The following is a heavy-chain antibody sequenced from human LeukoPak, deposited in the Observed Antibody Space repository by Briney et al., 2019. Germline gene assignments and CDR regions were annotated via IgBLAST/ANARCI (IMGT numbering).Heavy chain of an antibody. Sequence: PGGSLRLSCAASGFTFSSYAMSWVRQAPGKGLEWVSTVSNSGGSTFYADSVQGRFTISRDNSKNTLYLQLNSLRAEDTAVYFCASSSWSSEYFHYWGQGTLVTVSS. V-gene: IGHV3-23*01. CDR1: GFTFSSYA. CDR3: ASSSWSSEYFHY. D-gene: IGHD6-13*01. CDR2: VSNSGGST. J-gene: IGHJ1*01.